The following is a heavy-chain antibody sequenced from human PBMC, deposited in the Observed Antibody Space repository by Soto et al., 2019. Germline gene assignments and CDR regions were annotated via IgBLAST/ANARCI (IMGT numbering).Heavy chain of an antibody. CDR2: IYYTVSN. V-gene: IGHV4-59*13. Sequence: QVHLQESGPGLVKSSETLSLTCTVSGLSITNNYWNWIRQPPGKGLEWIVYIYYTVSNNYTHSLTSRVTMSVAPSKNQFSLILASLTAADTAMYYCARANWYSEYWGQGTLVTVSS. CDR3: ARANWYSEY. J-gene: IGHJ4*02. D-gene: IGHD7-27*01. CDR1: GLSITNNY.